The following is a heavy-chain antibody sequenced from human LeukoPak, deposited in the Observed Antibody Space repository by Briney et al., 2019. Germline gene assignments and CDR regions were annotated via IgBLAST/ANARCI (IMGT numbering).Heavy chain of an antibody. CDR3: ARPKRADDAFDI. CDR2: IRAEGHRT. J-gene: IGHJ3*02. V-gene: IGHV3-23*01. CDR1: GFSFTTYS. Sequence: TGGSLRLSCRASGFSFTTYSMNWVRQAPGKGLEWVSVIRAEGHRTYYADSVKGRFTISRDNSKNTLYLQMNSLRAEDTAVYYCARPKRADDAFDIWGQGTMVTVSS.